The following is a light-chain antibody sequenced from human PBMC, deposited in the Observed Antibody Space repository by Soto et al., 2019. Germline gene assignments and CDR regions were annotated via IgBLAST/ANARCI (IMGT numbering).Light chain of an antibody. CDR2: ITI. V-gene: IGLV1-44*01. CDR1: RSNIGSNT. Sequence: QSVLTHRPSASRTPGQSVAIPFSGTRSNIGSNTVNWYQQLPGSAPQLLIDITIQRPLGVPGRFSGLKSGTSASLAISGLQSEDVADYYCAAWDGSLNVVLFGGGTK. CDR3: AAWDGSLNVVL. J-gene: IGLJ2*01.